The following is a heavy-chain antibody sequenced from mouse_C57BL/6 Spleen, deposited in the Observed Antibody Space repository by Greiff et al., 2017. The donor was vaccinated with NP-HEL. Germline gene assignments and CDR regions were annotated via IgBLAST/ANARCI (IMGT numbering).Heavy chain of an antibody. CDR1: GYTFTSYW. CDR2: IHPNSGST. CDR3: ARSPLYYGSSYFDT. V-gene: IGHV1-64*01. Sequence: QVQLQQPGAELVKPGASVKLSCKASGYTFTSYWMHWVKQRPGQGLEWIGMIHPNSGSTNYNEKFKSKATLTVDKSSSTAYMQLSSLTSEDSAVYYCARSPLYYGSSYFDTGAKAPLSQSPQ. J-gene: IGHJ2*01. D-gene: IGHD1-1*01.